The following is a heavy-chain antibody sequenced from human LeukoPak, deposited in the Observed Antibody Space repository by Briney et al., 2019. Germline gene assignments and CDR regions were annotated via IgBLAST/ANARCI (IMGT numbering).Heavy chain of an antibody. V-gene: IGHV3-30*04. Sequence: QPGGSLRLSCAASGFTFSSYAMHWVRQAPGKGLEWVAVISYDGSNKYYADSVKGRFTISRDNSKNTLYLQMNSLRAEDTAVYYCARDISAAGDAFDIWGQGTMVTVSS. D-gene: IGHD6-13*01. CDR2: ISYDGSNK. J-gene: IGHJ3*02. CDR3: ARDISAAGDAFDI. CDR1: GFTFSSYA.